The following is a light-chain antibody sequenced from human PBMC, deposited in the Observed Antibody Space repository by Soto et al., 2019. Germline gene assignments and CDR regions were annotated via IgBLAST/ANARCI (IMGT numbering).Light chain of an antibody. V-gene: IGKV1-5*03. J-gene: IGKJ1*01. CDR3: QQYLSTRT. CDR2: ASS. Sequence: DVQMTQSPSTLSASVGDRVTITCRAGQNIRGWLAWYQQKPGEAPKLLIYASSTLESGVPSSFSGSGSGTEFTLIIRGLQPDDLETYCCQQYLSTRTFGQGTKVEVK. CDR1: QNIRGW.